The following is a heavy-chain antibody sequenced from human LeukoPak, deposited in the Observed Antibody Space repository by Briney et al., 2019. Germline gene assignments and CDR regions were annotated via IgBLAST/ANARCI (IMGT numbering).Heavy chain of an antibody. D-gene: IGHD3-10*01. V-gene: IGHV3-30-3*01. Sequence: PGRPLRLSCAASGFTFSSYAMHWVRQAPGKGLEWVAVISYDGSNKYYADSVKGRFTISRDNSKNTLYLQMNSLRAEDTAVYYCARSGPALDYGPGSYIVYWGQGTLVTVSS. J-gene: IGHJ4*02. CDR2: ISYDGSNK. CDR1: GFTFSSYA. CDR3: ARSGPALDYGPGSYIVY.